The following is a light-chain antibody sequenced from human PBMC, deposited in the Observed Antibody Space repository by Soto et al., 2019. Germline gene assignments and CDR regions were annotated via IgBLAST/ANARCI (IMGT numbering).Light chain of an antibody. Sequence: DIVMPQTPLSLSVTPGQPASISCKSSQSLLHSDGKTYLYWYLQKAGQPPQFLIYDVSNRFSGVTDRLRGRGSGTDFTLQISRVEAEDVGVYYCMQSIQLPLTFGGGTKVEIK. CDR2: DVS. CDR1: QSLLHSDGKTY. J-gene: IGKJ4*01. CDR3: MQSIQLPLT. V-gene: IGKV2D-29*01.